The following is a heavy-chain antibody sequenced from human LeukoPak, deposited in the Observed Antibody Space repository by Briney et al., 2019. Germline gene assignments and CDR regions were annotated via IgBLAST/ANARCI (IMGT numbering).Heavy chain of an antibody. CDR3: AREGIAARPLDY. CDR2: INPSGGST. CDR1: RYTFTSYY. J-gene: IGHJ4*02. Sequence: ASVKVSCKASRYTFTSYYMHWVRQAPGQGLEWMGIINPSGGSTSYAQKFQGRVTMTRDTSTSTVYMELSSLRSEDTAVYYCAREGIAARPLDYWGQGTLVTVSS. V-gene: IGHV1-46*01. D-gene: IGHD6-6*01.